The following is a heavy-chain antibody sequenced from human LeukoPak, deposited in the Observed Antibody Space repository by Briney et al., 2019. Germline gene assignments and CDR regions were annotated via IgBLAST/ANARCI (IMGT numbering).Heavy chain of an antibody. CDR2: IKQDGNEK. CDR3: ARDTLGEGEDANYAVYYFDY. Sequence: GGSLRLSCAASGFRFNTFWMSWVRQAPGKGLEWVANIKQDGNEKYYADSVKGRFTISRDNDKNSLDLQMNSLRADDTAFYYCARDTLGEGEDANYAVYYFDYWGQGTVVTVSS. D-gene: IGHD4/OR15-4a*01. CDR1: GFRFNTFW. V-gene: IGHV3-7*01. J-gene: IGHJ4*02.